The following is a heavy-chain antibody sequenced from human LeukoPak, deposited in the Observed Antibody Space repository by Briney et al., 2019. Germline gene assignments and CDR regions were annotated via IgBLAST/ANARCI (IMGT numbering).Heavy chain of an antibody. CDR3: TPVMVEDRGF. J-gene: IGHJ4*02. CDR2: IKSKNDGGTT. D-gene: IGHD2-15*01. CDR1: GFIFNKAW. Sequence: PGGSLRLSCAASGFIFNKAWMNWVRQAPGKGPGWVGRIKSKNDGGTTDYGSPVKGRFTISRDDSKSTLYLQMNSLITDDTAIYYCTPVMVEDRGFWGQGTLVTVSS. V-gene: IGHV3-15*01.